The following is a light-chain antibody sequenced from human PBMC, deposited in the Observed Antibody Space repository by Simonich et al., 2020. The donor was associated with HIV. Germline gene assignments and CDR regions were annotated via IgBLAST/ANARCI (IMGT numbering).Light chain of an antibody. CDR3: QQYYSTPPT. J-gene: IGKJ1*01. Sequence: DIVMTQSPDSLAVSLGERATIHCKSSRNILYSSNNKNYLAWYQQKTGQPPNLLIYWSSTRESGVPDRFSASGSGTDFTLSISSLQAEDVAVYYCQQYYSTPPTFGQGTKVEIK. CDR1: RNILYSSNNKNY. CDR2: WSS. V-gene: IGKV4-1*01.